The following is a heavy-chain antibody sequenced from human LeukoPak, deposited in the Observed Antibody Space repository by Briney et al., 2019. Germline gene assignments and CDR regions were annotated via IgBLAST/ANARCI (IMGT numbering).Heavy chain of an antibody. Sequence: SETLSLTCTVSGGSLSSYYWSWIRQPPGKGLEWIGYIYDSGSTNYNPSLKSRVSISVDTSKNQFSLKLSSVTAADTAVYYCARRTNWGSVDYWGPGTLVTVSS. CDR1: GGSLSSYY. V-gene: IGHV4-59*01. D-gene: IGHD7-27*01. CDR3: ARRTNWGSVDY. J-gene: IGHJ4*02. CDR2: IYDSGST.